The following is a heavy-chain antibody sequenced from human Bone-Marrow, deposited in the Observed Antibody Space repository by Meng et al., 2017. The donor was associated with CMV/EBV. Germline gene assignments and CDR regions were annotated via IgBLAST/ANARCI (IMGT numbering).Heavy chain of an antibody. CDR2: MLYGGST. Sequence: SEPLSLTCTVSRGSISSSSHYWGWVRQAPGKGLEWIGSMLYGGSTLYNPSLKSRVSISIDVSKNQFSLKLSSVTAADTAVYYCAVLWRGRVDYWGQGTLVTVSS. J-gene: IGHJ4*02. CDR1: RGSISSSSHY. CDR3: AVLWRGRVDY. D-gene: IGHD2-21*01. V-gene: IGHV4-39*01.